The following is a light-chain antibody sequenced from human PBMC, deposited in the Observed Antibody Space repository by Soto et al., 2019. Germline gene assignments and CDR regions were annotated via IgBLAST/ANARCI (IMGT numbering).Light chain of an antibody. CDR1: SSNVAINP. Sequence: QSALTQPPSVSGTPGQRVTISCSGSSSNVAINPVNWYQHLPGAAPRLLIYETDRRSSGVPDRFSASKSGTSASLAISGLTSDDEADYYCEAWDETLDGLYVFGTGTKVTVL. V-gene: IGLV1-44*01. CDR3: EAWDETLDGLYV. CDR2: ETD. J-gene: IGLJ1*01.